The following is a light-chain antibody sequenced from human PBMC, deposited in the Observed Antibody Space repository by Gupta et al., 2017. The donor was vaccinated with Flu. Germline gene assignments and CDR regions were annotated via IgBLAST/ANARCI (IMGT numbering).Light chain of an antibody. V-gene: IGLV2-14*01. J-gene: IGLJ1*01. CDR1: SSDVGGYNY. CDR2: EVR. Sequence: QSALTQPASVSGSPGQSITISCTGTSSDVGGYNYVSWYQHHPGKAPKLMIHEVRNRPSGVSNRFSGSKSANTASLTISGLQAEDEADYYCSSYTSSNTYVFGTGTKVTVL. CDR3: SSYTSSNTYV.